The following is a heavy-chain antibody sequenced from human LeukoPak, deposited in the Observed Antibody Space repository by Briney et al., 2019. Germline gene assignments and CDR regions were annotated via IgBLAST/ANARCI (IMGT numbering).Heavy chain of an antibody. V-gene: IGHV1-18*01. CDR1: GYTFTSYD. D-gene: IGHD1-1*01. CDR2: ISVNNGNT. CDR3: ARQQDRQLDY. J-gene: IGHJ4*02. Sequence: ASVKVSCKASGYTFTSYDINWVRQATGQGLEWMGWISVNNGNTNYAQRFQGRVTMTTDTSTSTAYMELRSLTSDDTAVYFCARQQDRQLDYWGQGTLVIVSS.